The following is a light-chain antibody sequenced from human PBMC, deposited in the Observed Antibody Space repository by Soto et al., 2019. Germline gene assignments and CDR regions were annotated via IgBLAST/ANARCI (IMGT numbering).Light chain of an antibody. CDR3: QAWGTGIQV. CDR1: SGHITYA. Sequence: QPVLTQSPSASASLGASVRLTCTLSSGHITYAIAWHQQRPEKGPRYLMKLNNDGSHSKGDGIPDRFSGSSSGAERYLTISSLQSEDEADYFCQAWGTGIQVFGGGAKLTVL. V-gene: IGLV4-69*01. J-gene: IGLJ3*02. CDR2: LNNDGSH.